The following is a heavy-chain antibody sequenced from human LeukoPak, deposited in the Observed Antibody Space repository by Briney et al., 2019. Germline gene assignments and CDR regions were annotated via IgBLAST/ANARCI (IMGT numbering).Heavy chain of an antibody. Sequence: GGSLRPSCAASGFTFSDYYMSWIRQAPGKGLEWVSYISSSGSTIYYADSVKGRFTISRDNAKNSLYLQMNSLRAEDTAVYYCAREKIFNFRSGYYKSDEAFDIWGQGTMVTVSS. CDR1: GFTFSDYY. CDR2: ISSSGSTI. J-gene: IGHJ3*02. V-gene: IGHV3-11*04. CDR3: AREKIFNFRSGYYKSDEAFDI. D-gene: IGHD3-3*01.